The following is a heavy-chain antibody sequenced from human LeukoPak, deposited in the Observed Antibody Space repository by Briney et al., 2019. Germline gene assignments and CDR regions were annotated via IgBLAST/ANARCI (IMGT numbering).Heavy chain of an antibody. CDR1: GFTFSSYA. D-gene: IGHD3-10*01. V-gene: IGHV3-64D*06. CDR3: VKALFSGGFDP. Sequence: PGGSLRLSCSASGFTFSSYAMRWVRQAPGQGLEYVSAIISIVGRTNYADYVKGRFTISRDNSKNTLYIQMSSLRAEDTAVYYCVKALFSGGFDPWGQGTLVTVSS. J-gene: IGHJ5*02. CDR2: IISIVGRT.